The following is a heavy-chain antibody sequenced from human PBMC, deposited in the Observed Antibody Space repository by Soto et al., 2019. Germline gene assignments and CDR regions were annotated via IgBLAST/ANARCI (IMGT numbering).Heavy chain of an antibody. CDR2: INTGNGNT. CDR3: AKGGNIAVVVADYGMDV. CDR1: GYTFSNYA. V-gene: IGHV1-3*04. Sequence: GASVKVSCKASGYTFSNYAMHWVRQAPGQRLEWMGWINTGNGNTKYSQKFQDRVTITRDTPASTAYMELSSLRSEDTAVYYCAKGGNIAVVVADYGMDVWGQGTTVTVS. J-gene: IGHJ6*02. D-gene: IGHD2-15*01.